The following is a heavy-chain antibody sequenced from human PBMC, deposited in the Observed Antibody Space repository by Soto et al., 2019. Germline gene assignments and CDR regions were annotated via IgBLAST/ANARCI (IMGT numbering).Heavy chain of an antibody. V-gene: IGHV2-5*02. Sequence: QITLQESGPTLVKPTQTLTLTCSSSGISLRTGGVGVGWIRQPPGKALEWLAVIYWDDGKRYSPSLKNRLIITKDTSKNQVVLTMTNMDPVDTATYYCAHSLSGDIYGNWGQGVLVTVSS. CDR2: IYWDDGK. CDR3: AHSLSGDIYGN. J-gene: IGHJ4*02. CDR1: GISLRTGGVG. D-gene: IGHD5-18*01.